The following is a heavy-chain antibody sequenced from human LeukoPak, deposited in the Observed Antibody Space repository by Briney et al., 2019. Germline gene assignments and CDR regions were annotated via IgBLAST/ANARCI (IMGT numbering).Heavy chain of an antibody. CDR2: IRYDGSNK. D-gene: IGHD6-19*01. CDR1: GFTFSSYG. Sequence: PGGSLRLSCAASGFTFSSYGMHWVRQAPGKGLEWVAFIRYDGSNKYYADSVKGRFTISRDNSKNTLYLQMNSLRSEDTAVYYCATVAGTPSNPYFDYWGQGTLVTVSS. CDR3: ATVAGTPSNPYFDY. J-gene: IGHJ4*02. V-gene: IGHV3-30*02.